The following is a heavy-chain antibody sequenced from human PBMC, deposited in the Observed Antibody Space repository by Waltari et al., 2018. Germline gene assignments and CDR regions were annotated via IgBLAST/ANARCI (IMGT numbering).Heavy chain of an antibody. CDR3: ARALYSSSWYAEEY. V-gene: IGHV1-69*13. Sequence: QVQLVQSGAEVKKPGSSVTVSCKASGGTFSSYAISWVRQAPGQGLEWMGGIIPVFGTANYAQKFQGRVTITADESTSTAYMELSSLRSEDTAVDYCARALYSSSWYAEEYWGQGTLVTVSS. J-gene: IGHJ4*02. CDR1: GGTFSSYA. CDR2: IIPVFGTA. D-gene: IGHD6-13*01.